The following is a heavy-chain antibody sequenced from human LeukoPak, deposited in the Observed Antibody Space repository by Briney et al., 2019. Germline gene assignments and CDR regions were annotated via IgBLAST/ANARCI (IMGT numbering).Heavy chain of an antibody. V-gene: IGHV4-39*07. Sequence: SETLSLTCTVSGGSISSSSYHWGWIRQPPGKGLEWIATICYSGSTYYNPSLKSRVTISMDTTKNQFSLKVSFVTAADTAVYYCASGVGSTEMATSQFDYWGQGTLVTVSS. CDR3: ASGVGSTEMATSQFDY. CDR2: ICYSGST. CDR1: GGSISSSSYH. J-gene: IGHJ4*02. D-gene: IGHD5-24*01.